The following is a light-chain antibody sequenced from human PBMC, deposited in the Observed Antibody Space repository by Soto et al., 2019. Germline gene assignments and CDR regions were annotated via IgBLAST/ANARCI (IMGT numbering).Light chain of an antibody. V-gene: IGKV3-11*01. J-gene: IGKJ5*01. CDR3: QQRCNWAT. CDR2: DAF. Sequence: EIVLTQSPATLSLSPGESATLSCRASHSVSNYLAWYQQKPGQAPRLLIPDAFNSSNGVSAMFSGSGSGTDFSLAISSLEPEDFAVYYCQQRCNWATFGHVTQLEIK. CDR1: HSVSNY.